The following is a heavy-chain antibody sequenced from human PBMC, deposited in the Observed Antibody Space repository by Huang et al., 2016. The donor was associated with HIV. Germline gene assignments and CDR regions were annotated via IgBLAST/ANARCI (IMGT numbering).Heavy chain of an antibody. Sequence: LQLQESGPGLVKSSETLSLICTVSGGSISSSSYYWGWIRQPPGKGPEWIGSIYSSGKTYYNPPLNSRVTISVDTSKNQFSLKVNSVTAADTAVYYCARHGRVAGHYYNNMDVWGRGTTVTVSS. V-gene: IGHV4-39*01. D-gene: IGHD6-19*01. J-gene: IGHJ6*02. CDR2: IYSSGKT. CDR3: ARHGRVAGHYYNNMDV. CDR1: GGSISSSSYY.